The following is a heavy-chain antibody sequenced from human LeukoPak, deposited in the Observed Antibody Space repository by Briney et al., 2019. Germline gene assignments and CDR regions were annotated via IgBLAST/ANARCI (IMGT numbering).Heavy chain of an antibody. Sequence: SETLSLTCTVSDGSITNYDWSWVRQPPGKGPEFIGYIHYSGTANYNPSLRSRVTISIDTSKNQFSLKLSSVTAADTAVYHCAGMYYYPSGSYSKFDYWGQGTLVTVSS. CDR3: AGMYYYPSGSYSKFDY. CDR2: IHYSGTA. V-gene: IGHV4-59*12. CDR1: DGSITNYD. D-gene: IGHD3-10*01. J-gene: IGHJ4*02.